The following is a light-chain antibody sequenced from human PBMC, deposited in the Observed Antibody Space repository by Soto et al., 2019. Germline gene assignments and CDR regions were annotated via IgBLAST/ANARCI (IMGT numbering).Light chain of an antibody. CDR1: QSVSSSY. V-gene: IGKV3-20*01. Sequence: EIVWTQSPGTLSLSPGERATLSCRASQSVSSSYLAWYQQKPGQPPRLLIYGASSRATGIPDRFSGSGSRTDFTLTITRLEPEDFAVYYCQHYRTSFGGGTKVEIK. CDR2: GAS. J-gene: IGKJ4*01. CDR3: QHYRTS.